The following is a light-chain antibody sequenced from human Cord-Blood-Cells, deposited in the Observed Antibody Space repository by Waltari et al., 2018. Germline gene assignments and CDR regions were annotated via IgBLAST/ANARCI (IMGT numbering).Light chain of an antibody. V-gene: IGKV4-1*01. Sequence: DIVMTQSPDSLAVSLGERATINCKSSQSVLYSSNNKNYLAWYQQKPGQPPNLLIYWASTPESVVPDRFSGSGSGTDFTLTISSLQAEDVAVYYCQQYYSTPPTFGQGTKVEIK. CDR2: WAS. CDR3: QQYYSTPPT. CDR1: QSVLYSSNNKNY. J-gene: IGKJ1*01.